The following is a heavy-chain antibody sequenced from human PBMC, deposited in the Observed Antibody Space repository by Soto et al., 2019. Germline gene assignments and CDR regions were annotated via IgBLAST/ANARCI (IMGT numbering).Heavy chain of an antibody. Sequence: QVQLQESGPGLVKPSETLSLTCTVSGGSISDYYWSWIRQPPGKGLEWIGYFSYSGSTNYNPSLMSRVTISVDTSKNQVSLKLTSVTATDTAVYDCARQDPRDDDFWSNWFDPWGQGTLVTVSS. CDR2: FSYSGST. CDR3: ARQDPRDDDFWSNWFDP. V-gene: IGHV4-59*08. CDR1: GGSISDYY. D-gene: IGHD3-3*01. J-gene: IGHJ5*02.